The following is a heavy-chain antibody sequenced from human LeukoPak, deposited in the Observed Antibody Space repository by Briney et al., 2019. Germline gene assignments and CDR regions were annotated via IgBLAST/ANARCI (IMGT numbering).Heavy chain of an antibody. V-gene: IGHV1-2*02. CDR2: INPNSGGP. D-gene: IGHD3-22*01. CDR1: GYTFTGYY. Sequence: ASLKVSCKASGYTFTGYYMHWVRQAPGQGLEWMGWINPNSGGPNYAQKLQGRVTMTSDTSISTAYMELSRLTSDDTAVYYCARGKTDYYDSTAYRFDPWGQGTLVTVSS. CDR3: ARGKTDYYDSTAYRFDP. J-gene: IGHJ5*02.